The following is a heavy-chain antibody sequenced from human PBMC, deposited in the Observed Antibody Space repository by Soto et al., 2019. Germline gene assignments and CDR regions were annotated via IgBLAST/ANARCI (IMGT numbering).Heavy chain of an antibody. D-gene: IGHD5-18*01. J-gene: IGHJ4*02. CDR1: GFSLSDYW. Sequence: EVQLVESVGGLVQPGGSLRLSCAASGFSLSDYWMHWVRQAPGEGLVWLSRITRDGSSTNYADSVKGRFTISRDNAKNTLYLQVNSLRGEDTAVYYCARGANGYYYFDYWGQGTLVTVSS. CDR3: ARGANGYYYFDY. V-gene: IGHV3-74*01. CDR2: ITRDGSST.